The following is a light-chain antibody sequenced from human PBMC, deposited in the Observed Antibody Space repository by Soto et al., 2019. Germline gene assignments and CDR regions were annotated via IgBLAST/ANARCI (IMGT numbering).Light chain of an antibody. Sequence: DVVMTQSPLSLPVTLGQPASISCRSSQALVYSDGYTYLNWFQQRPGQSPRRLIYKVSERDSGVPDRFGGSGSGTDFTLEISRVEAEDVGIYYCMQGTHCPATFGPGTKVEIK. CDR2: KVS. J-gene: IGKJ3*01. V-gene: IGKV2-30*01. CDR3: MQGTHCPAT. CDR1: QALVYSDGYTY.